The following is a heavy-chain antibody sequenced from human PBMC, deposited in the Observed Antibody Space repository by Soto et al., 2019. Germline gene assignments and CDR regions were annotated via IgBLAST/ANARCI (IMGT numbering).Heavy chain of an antibody. Sequence: QVQLVQSGAEVKKPGSSVNVSCKASGGTFSSYAISWVRQAPGQGLEWMGGIIPIFGTANYAQKFQGRVTITADESTSTAYMELSSLRSEDTAVYYCARDGVRGVSHGLGSPNYFDYWGQGTLVTVSS. J-gene: IGHJ4*02. V-gene: IGHV1-69*01. D-gene: IGHD3-10*01. CDR1: GGTFSSYA. CDR3: ARDGVRGVSHGLGSPNYFDY. CDR2: IIPIFGTA.